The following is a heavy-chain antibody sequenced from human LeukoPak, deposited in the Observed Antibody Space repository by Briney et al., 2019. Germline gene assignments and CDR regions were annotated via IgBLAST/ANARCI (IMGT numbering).Heavy chain of an antibody. J-gene: IGHJ3*02. CDR3: ARRQTVEDAFDI. CDR2: IYYTGST. Sequence: PSETLSLTCPVSGDSLRTYYWNWIRQPPAKGLAWIGYIYYTGSTNYNPSLKSRVTMSLDTSKNHFSLKLSSVTAADAAMYYCARRQTVEDAFDIWGQGTMVTVSS. V-gene: IGHV4-59*08. D-gene: IGHD2-21*02. CDR1: GDSLRTYY.